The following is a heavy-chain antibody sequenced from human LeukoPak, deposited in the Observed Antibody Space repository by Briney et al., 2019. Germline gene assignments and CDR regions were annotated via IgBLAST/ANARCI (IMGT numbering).Heavy chain of an antibody. CDR1: GFTFSSYG. V-gene: IGHV3-30*02. D-gene: IGHD2-21*01. CDR3: AKDERSYCGDDCYPHDAFDI. J-gene: IGHJ3*02. Sequence: PGGSLRLSCAASGFTFSSYGMHWVRQAPGKGLEWVAVIWYGGSNKYYADSVKGRFTISRDSSKNTLYLQLNSLRPEDTAVYYCAKDERSYCGDDCYPHDAFDIWGQGTMVTVSS. CDR2: IWYGGSNK.